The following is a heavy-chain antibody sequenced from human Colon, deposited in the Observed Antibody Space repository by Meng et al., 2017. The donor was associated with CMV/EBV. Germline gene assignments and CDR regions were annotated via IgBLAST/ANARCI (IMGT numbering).Heavy chain of an antibody. J-gene: IGHJ4*02. Sequence: QVQLQQGGAGLLKPSETLSPTCAVYGGSFSEYYWSWIRHPPGRGLEWIGEIRHSGSTSYSYNSSLKSRVTISIDTSKNQFSLELTSVTAVDTAVYYCAGGSYQAWELLHYWGQGTLVTVSS. CDR3: AGGSYQAWELLHY. D-gene: IGHD1-26*01. V-gene: IGHV4-34*01. CDR2: IRHSGSTSY. CDR1: GGSFSEYY.